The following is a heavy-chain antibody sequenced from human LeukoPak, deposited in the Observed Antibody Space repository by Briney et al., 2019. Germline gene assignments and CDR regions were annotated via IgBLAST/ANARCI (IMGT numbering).Heavy chain of an antibody. CDR1: GYTFTSYG. CDR3: ARRKAEVTATDYYYYGMDV. D-gene: IGHD2-21*02. V-gene: IGHV1-69*04. J-gene: IGHJ6*02. CDR2: IIPMFGIV. Sequence: SVKVSCKASGYTFTSYGISWVRQAPGQGLEWMGRIIPMFGIVNYAQKFQGRVTITADKSTTTADMELSSLRSEDTAVYYCARRKAEVTATDYYYYGMDVWGQGTTVTVSS.